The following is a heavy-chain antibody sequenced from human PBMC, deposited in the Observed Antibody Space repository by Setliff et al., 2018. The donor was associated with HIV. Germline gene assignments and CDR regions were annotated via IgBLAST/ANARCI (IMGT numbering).Heavy chain of an antibody. J-gene: IGHJ6*02. CDR1: GGTFSSYG. D-gene: IGHD3-10*01. CDR2: IIPMFGTG. CDR3: ARSVIGYYYYGMDV. Sequence: SVKVSCKTSGGTFSSYGISWVRQAPGQGLEWMGGIIPMFGTGFYAQKFQGRVTITTDESRSTAYMELSSLSSEDTAVYYCARSVIGYYYYGMDVWGQGTLVTVS. V-gene: IGHV1-69*05.